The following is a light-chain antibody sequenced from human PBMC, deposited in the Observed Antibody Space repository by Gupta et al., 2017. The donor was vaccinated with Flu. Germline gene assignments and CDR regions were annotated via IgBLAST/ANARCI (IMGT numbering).Light chain of an antibody. Sequence: ENVLTQSPGTLSLSPGDEATLSCRASQSISMSYLAWYQQKPGQPPRVIMYSTNIRAAGIPDRFSGAGSGTDFTLTISSLEPEDVATYFCQQDGKSPWTFGQGTKVEIK. CDR2: STN. CDR1: QSISMSY. CDR3: QQDGKSPWT. V-gene: IGKV3-20*01. J-gene: IGKJ1*01.